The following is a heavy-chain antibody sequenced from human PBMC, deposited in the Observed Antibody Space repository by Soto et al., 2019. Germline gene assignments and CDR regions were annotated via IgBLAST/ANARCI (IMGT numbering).Heavy chain of an antibody. CDR2: IHHSGTT. CDR1: GYSISSGYY. J-gene: IGHJ6*02. CDR3: ARAGDTMVRGVIIMNYYGMDV. Sequence: PSETLSLTCAVSGYSISSGYYWGWIRQPPGKGLEWIGNIHHSGTTYYNPSLKSRVTISIDRSKNQFSLKLSSVTAADTAVYYCARAGDTMVRGVIIMNYYGMDVWGQGTTVTV. V-gene: IGHV4-38-2*01. D-gene: IGHD3-10*01.